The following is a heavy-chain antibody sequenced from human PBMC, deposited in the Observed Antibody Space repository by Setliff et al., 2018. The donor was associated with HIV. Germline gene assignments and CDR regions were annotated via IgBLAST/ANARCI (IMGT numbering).Heavy chain of an antibody. J-gene: IGHJ5*02. CDR3: ARVRYCSGGSCYGGEYWFDP. V-gene: IGHV1-2*02. CDR2: INPNSGGT. Sequence: WASVKVSCKASGYTFTGYYMHWVRQAPGQGLEWMGWINPNSGGTTYAQKFQGRVTMTRDTSISTAYMELSRLRSDDTAVYYCARVRYCSGGSCYGGEYWFDPWGQGTLVTVSS. CDR1: GYTFTGYY. D-gene: IGHD2-15*01.